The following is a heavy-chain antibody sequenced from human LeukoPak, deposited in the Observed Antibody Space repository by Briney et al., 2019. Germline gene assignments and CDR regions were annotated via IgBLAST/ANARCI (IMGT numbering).Heavy chain of an antibody. Sequence: SETLSLTCAVYGGSFSGYYWSGIRQPPGKGLEWIGEINHSGSTNYNPSLKSRVTISVDTTKNQFSLKLSSVTAADTAVYYCARSLEHFGVVPAATHNGSPQHWFDPWGQGTLVTVSS. CDR3: ARSLEHFGVVPAATHNGSPQHWFDP. CDR2: INHSGST. D-gene: IGHD2-2*01. CDR1: GGSFSGYY. V-gene: IGHV4-34*01. J-gene: IGHJ5*02.